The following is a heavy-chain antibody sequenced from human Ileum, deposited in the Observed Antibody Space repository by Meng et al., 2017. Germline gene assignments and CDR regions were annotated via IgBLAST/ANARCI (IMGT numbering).Heavy chain of an antibody. D-gene: IGHD6-13*01. CDR2: INHSGST. CDR1: GGSFSGYY. Sequence: SETLSLTCAVYGGSFSGYYWSWIRQPPGKGLEWIGEINHSGSTNHNPSLKSRVTISVDTSKNQFSLKLSSVTAADTAVYYCARGDSSSWWPHYYYYGMDVWGQGTTVTVSS. CDR3: ARGDSSSWWPHYYYYGMDV. V-gene: IGHV4-34*01. J-gene: IGHJ6*02.